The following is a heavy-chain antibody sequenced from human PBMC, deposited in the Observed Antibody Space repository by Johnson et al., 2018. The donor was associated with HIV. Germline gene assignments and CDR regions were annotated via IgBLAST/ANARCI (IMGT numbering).Heavy chain of an antibody. V-gene: IGHV3-30*18. CDR3: AKESVGGELVYAFDI. CDR2: ISYDGSKK. Sequence: QVQLVESGGGVVQPGRSLRLSCAASEFTFSAFGMHWVRQAPGKGLEWVAVISYDGSKKYYADSVKGRFTISRDNSKNKLYLQMNSLRAEDTAVYYCAKESVGGELVYAFDIWGQGAMVTVSS. CDR1: EFTFSAFG. J-gene: IGHJ3*02. D-gene: IGHD3-16*01.